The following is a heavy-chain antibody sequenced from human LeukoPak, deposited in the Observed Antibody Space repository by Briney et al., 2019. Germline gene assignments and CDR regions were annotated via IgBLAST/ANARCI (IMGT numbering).Heavy chain of an antibody. CDR1: GGSFSGYY. J-gene: IGHJ5*02. Sequence: PSETLSLTCAVYGGSFSGYYWSWIRQPPGKGLEWIGEINHSGSTNYNPSLKSRVTISVDTSKNQFSLKLSSVTAADTAVYYCARDRGYYDSSGYLNWFDPWGQGTLVTVSS. CDR3: ARDRGYYDSSGYLNWFDP. D-gene: IGHD3-22*01. V-gene: IGHV4-34*01. CDR2: INHSGST.